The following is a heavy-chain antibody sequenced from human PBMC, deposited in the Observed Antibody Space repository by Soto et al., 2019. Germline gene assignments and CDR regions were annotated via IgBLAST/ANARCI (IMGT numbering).Heavy chain of an antibody. Sequence: ASVKVSCKASGYTFTSYAMHWVRQAPGQRLEWMGWINAGNGNTKYSQKFQGRVTITRDTSASTAYMELSSLRSEDTAVYYCARETLEWDGMDVWGQGTTVTVSS. CDR2: INAGNGNT. CDR3: ARETLEWDGMDV. CDR1: GYTFTSYA. D-gene: IGHD1-26*01. J-gene: IGHJ6*02. V-gene: IGHV1-3*01.